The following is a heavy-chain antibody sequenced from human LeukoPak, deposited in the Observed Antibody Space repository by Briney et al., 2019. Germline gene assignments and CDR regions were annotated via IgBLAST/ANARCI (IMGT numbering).Heavy chain of an antibody. CDR2: IIPIFVTP. CDR3: ARAVGYYDSSGYDYYYYYMDV. D-gene: IGHD3-22*01. J-gene: IGHJ6*03. Sequence: ASVKVSCKASGGTFISYAISWVRQAPGQGLEWMGGIIPIFVTPTYPQKFQARVPITTDESPRTAYMDLSSLRSEDTAVYYCARAVGYYDSSGYDYYYYYMDVWGKGTTVTVSS. V-gene: IGHV1-69*05. CDR1: GGTFISYA.